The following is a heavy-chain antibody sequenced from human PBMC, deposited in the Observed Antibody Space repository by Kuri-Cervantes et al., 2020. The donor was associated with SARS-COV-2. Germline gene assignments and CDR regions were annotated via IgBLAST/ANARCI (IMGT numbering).Heavy chain of an antibody. CDR3: ASRPYSSGWYEGIDY. Sequence: SVKVSCKASGGTFSSYAISWVRQAPGQGLEWMGRIIPTFGTANYAQKFQGRVTITADESTSTAYMELSSLRSEDTAVYYCASRPYSSGWYEGIDYWGQGTLVTVSS. CDR2: IIPTFGTA. J-gene: IGHJ4*02. D-gene: IGHD6-19*01. CDR1: GGTFSSYA. V-gene: IGHV1-69*13.